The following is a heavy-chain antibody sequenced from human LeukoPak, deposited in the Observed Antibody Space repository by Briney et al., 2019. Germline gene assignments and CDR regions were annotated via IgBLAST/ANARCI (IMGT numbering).Heavy chain of an antibody. CDR3: ARRSQGFWSGYYTGGWFDP. Sequence: PSETLSLTCTVSGASISSSNYYWGWIRQPPGKGLEWIGTMYYSGSAYYNPSLKSRVTISIDTSKNQFSLKLKSVTAADTAVYYCARRSQGFWSGYYTGGWFDPWGQGTLVTVSS. J-gene: IGHJ5*02. D-gene: IGHD3-3*01. V-gene: IGHV4-39*07. CDR2: MYYSGSA. CDR1: GASISSSNYY.